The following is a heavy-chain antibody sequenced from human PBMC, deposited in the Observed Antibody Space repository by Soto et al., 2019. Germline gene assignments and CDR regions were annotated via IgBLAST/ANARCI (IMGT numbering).Heavy chain of an antibody. CDR1: SISTYY. Sequence: TSETLSLTCTVGSISTYYWNWIRQPPGKGLEWIGYIYYIGRTNYNPSLKSRVTISIDTSKNQFSLNLSSVTAADTAVYYCARDPVGAIHFDSWGQGALVPVSP. CDR3: ARDPVGAIHFDS. J-gene: IGHJ4*02. D-gene: IGHD1-26*01. V-gene: IGHV4-59*01. CDR2: IYYIGRT.